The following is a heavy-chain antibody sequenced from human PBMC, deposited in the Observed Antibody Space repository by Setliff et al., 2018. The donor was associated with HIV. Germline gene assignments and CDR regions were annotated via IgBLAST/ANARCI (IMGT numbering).Heavy chain of an antibody. D-gene: IGHD3-10*01. CDR1: GFTVTTYW. Sequence: PGGSLRLSWAASGFTVTTYWMSWVRQAPGKGLEWVANIKQDGSEKYYLDSVKGRFTISRDNSKNTLYLRMNSLRAEDTAVYYCAQAQTSVSGSYYQYLQHWGQGTLVTVSS. CDR3: AQAQTSVSGSYYQYLQH. J-gene: IGHJ1*01. V-gene: IGHV3-7*03. CDR2: IKQDGSEK.